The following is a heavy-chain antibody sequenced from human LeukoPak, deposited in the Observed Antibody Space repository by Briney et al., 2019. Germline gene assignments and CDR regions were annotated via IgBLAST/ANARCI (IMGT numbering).Heavy chain of an antibody. CDR2: ISAYNGNT. J-gene: IGHJ4*02. Sequence: ASMKVSCKASGYTFTSYGISWVRQAPGQGLEWMGWISAYNGNTNYAQKLQGRVTMTTDTPTSTAYMELRSLRSDDTAVYYCARDSDFWSGYSSGYWGQGTLVTVSS. V-gene: IGHV1-18*01. D-gene: IGHD3-3*01. CDR1: GYTFTSYG. CDR3: ARDSDFWSGYSSGY.